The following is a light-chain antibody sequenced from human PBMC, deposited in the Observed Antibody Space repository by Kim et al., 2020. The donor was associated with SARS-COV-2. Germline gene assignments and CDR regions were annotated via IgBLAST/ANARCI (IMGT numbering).Light chain of an antibody. CDR2: DVS. CDR1: QSVSSGY. Sequence: LSPGERVTLSGRASQSVSSGYLAWYQQKSGQPPRLVMYDVSVRATGIPDRFSGSGSGTDFTLTISRLEPEDFAVFYCQQYADSPLTFGGGTKLEI. CDR3: QQYADSPLT. J-gene: IGKJ4*01. V-gene: IGKV3-20*01.